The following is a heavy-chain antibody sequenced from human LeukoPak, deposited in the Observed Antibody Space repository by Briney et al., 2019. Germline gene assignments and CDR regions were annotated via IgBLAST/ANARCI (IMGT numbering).Heavy chain of an antibody. CDR2: IYYSGST. J-gene: IGHJ4*02. CDR1: GYSINSGYY. Sequence: PSETLSLTCTVSGYSINSGYYWSWIRQPPGKRLEWIGSIYYSGSTYSNPTLKSRLTISVDTSKNQISLNLTSVTAADTAVYYCARDRASYYYDTSGDNDYWGQGTLVTVSS. CDR3: ARDRASYYYDTSGDNDY. D-gene: IGHD3-22*01. V-gene: IGHV4-38-2*02.